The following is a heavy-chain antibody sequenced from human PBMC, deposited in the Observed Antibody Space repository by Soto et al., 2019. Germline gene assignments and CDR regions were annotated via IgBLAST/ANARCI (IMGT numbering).Heavy chain of an antibody. Sequence: EVQLMESGGGLLQPGGSLGLSCTASGFTFSNYLMYWVRQGPGKGLVWVSRISGDGSSSNYEDSVKGRFTISRDNAKNTLYLQMNSLRAEDTAVYYCVRGSNGWSGIDYWGQGILVTVS. CDR2: ISGDGSSS. CDR3: VRGSNGWSGIDY. D-gene: IGHD6-19*01. V-gene: IGHV3-74*01. J-gene: IGHJ4*02. CDR1: GFTFSNYL.